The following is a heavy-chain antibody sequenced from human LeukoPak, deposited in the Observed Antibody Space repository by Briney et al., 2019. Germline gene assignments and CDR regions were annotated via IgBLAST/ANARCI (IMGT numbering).Heavy chain of an antibody. V-gene: IGHV4-34*01. CDR3: ARGGYRENYYYYYYMDV. CDR1: GVSFSGYY. D-gene: IGHD6-25*01. J-gene: IGHJ6*03. Sequence: SETLSLTCAVFGVSFSGYYWSWIRQPPGKGLEWIGEINHSGSTNYNPSLKSRVTISVDTSKNQFSLKLSSVTAADTAVYYCARGGYRENYYYYYYMDVWGKGTTVTVSS. CDR2: INHSGST.